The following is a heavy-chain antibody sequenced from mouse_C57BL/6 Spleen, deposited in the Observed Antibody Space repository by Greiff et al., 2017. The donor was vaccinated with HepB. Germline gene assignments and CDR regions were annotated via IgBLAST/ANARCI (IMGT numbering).Heavy chain of an antibody. CDR3: ARDGETFV. CDR2: ISDGGSYT. CDR1: GFTFSSYA. Sequence: VQLKESGGGLVKPGGSLKLSCAASGFTFSSYAMSWVRQTPEKRLEWVATISDGGSYTYYPDNVKGRFTISRDNAKNNLYLQMSHLKSEDTAMYYCARDGETFVWGTGTTVTVSS. V-gene: IGHV5-4*01. J-gene: IGHJ1*03.